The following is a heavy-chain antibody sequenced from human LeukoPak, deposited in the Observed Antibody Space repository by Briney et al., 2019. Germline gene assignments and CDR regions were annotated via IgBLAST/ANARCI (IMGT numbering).Heavy chain of an antibody. V-gene: IGHV3-21*01. CDR1: GFTFSTYS. CDR3: ATDGRSSGWYGFDY. Sequence: PGGSLRLSCAASGFTFSTYSMNWVRQAPGKGLEWVSSITSPVGRMYYADSLKGRITISRDNANSTLYLQMNSLRAEDTAVYYCATDGRSSGWYGFDYWGQGILVTVSS. J-gene: IGHJ4*02. D-gene: IGHD6-19*01. CDR2: ITSPVGRM.